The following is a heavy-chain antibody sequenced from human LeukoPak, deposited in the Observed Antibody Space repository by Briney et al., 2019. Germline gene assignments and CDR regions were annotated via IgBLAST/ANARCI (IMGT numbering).Heavy chain of an antibody. CDR1: GFTVSSNY. Sequence: GGSLRLSCAASGFTVSSNYMSWVRQAPGKGLEWVSVIYSGGSTYYADSVKGRFTISRDNSKNTLYLQMNSLRAEDTAVYYCARDRLLNYYFDYWGQGTLVTVSP. J-gene: IGHJ4*02. CDR3: ARDRLLNYYFDY. CDR2: IYSGGST. V-gene: IGHV3-66*02.